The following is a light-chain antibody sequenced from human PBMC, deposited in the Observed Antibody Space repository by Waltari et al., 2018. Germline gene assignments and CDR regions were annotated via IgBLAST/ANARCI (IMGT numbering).Light chain of an antibody. Sequence: EIVLTQSPGTLSLSPGERATLSIQASKSVTSISLTWYQKKLGQAPRLLIYSTSSRSTGIPDRFSCSGSGTGFTLTISRLEPEYFAVYYCQHYDGEVLTFGGGTKVEI. V-gene: IGKV3-20*01. CDR2: STS. CDR1: KSVTSIS. J-gene: IGKJ4*01. CDR3: QHYDGEVLT.